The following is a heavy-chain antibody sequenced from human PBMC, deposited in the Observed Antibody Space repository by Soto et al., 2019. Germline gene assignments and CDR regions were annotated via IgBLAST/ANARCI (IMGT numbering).Heavy chain of an antibody. V-gene: IGHV1-69*06. CDR2: IIPIFGTA. CDR1: GGTFSSYA. J-gene: IGHJ4*02. D-gene: IGHD3-22*01. CDR3: VVYYDSSGDFDY. Sequence: QVQLVQSGAEVKKPGSSVKVSCKASGGTFSSYAISWVRQAPGQGLEWMGGIIPIFGTANYAQKFQGRVTITADKSASTAYMELSSLRSEDTAVYYCVVYYDSSGDFDYWGQGTLVTVSS.